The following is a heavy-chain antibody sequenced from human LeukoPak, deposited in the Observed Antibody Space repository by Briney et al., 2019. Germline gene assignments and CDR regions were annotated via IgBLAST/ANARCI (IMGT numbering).Heavy chain of an antibody. D-gene: IGHD3-10*02. Sequence: GGSLRLSCAASGLTVSSNYMNWFRQAPGKGLEWVSGISASGGSTYYADSVKGRFTISRDNSKNTLYLQMNSLRAEDTAVYYCTKRGGMFPAHYFDYWGQGTLVTVSS. CDR1: GLTVSSNY. CDR2: ISASGGST. CDR3: TKRGGMFPAHYFDY. J-gene: IGHJ4*02. V-gene: IGHV3-23*01.